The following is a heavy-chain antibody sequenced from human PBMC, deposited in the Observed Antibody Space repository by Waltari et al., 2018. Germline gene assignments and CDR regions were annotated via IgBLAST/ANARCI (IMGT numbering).Heavy chain of an antibody. CDR3: ATFKGDY. CDR1: GFTFSPYS. D-gene: IGHD3-16*01. Sequence: EVQLLESGGGLVQPGGSLSLSCAASGFTFSPYSMSWVRQVPGKGLEWVSSISGSGTGTYYADSVKGRFTISRDNSKNTLYLQMNSLRAEDTALYYCATFKGDYWGQGTLVTVSS. J-gene: IGHJ4*02. CDR2: ISGSGTGT. V-gene: IGHV3-23*01.